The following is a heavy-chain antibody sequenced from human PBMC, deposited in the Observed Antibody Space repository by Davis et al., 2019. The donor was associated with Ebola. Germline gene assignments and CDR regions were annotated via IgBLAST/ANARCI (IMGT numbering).Heavy chain of an antibody. CDR2: INPNSGGT. CDR1: GYTFTGYY. V-gene: IGHV1-2*02. D-gene: IGHD3-16*01. Sequence: ASVKVSCKASGYTFTGYYMHWVRQAPGQGLEWMGWINPNSGGTNYAQKFQGRVTMTRDTSISTAYMELSRLRSDDRAVYYCAALTYDYIWGSYGELKFDYWGQGTLVTVSS. CDR3: AALTYDYIWGSYGELKFDY. J-gene: IGHJ4*02.